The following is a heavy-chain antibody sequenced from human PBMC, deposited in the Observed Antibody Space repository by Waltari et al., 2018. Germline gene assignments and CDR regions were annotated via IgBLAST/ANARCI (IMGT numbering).Heavy chain of an antibody. CDR1: GGTFSSYA. Sequence: QVQLVQSGAEVKKPGSSVKVSCKASGGTFSSYAIRWVRPAPGQGLEWMGGIIPIFGTANYAQKFQGRVTITADESTSTAYMELSSLRSEDTAVYYCARDREVRGVIIQGWFDPWGQGTLVTVSS. D-gene: IGHD3-10*01. J-gene: IGHJ5*02. CDR2: IIPIFGTA. CDR3: ARDREVRGVIIQGWFDP. V-gene: IGHV1-69*12.